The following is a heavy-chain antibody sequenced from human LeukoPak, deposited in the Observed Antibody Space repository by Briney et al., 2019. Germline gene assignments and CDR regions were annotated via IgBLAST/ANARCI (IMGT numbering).Heavy chain of an antibody. CDR1: GYTFTSYD. CDR2: MNPNSGNT. V-gene: IGHV1-8*01. J-gene: IGHJ6*02. D-gene: IGHD3-3*01. Sequence: ASVTVSCKASGYTFTSYDINWVRQATGQGLEWMGWMNPNSGNTGYAQKFQGRVTMTRNTSISTAYMELSSLRSEDTAVYYCARVGHYDFWGSTCYYYGMDVWGQGTTVTVSS. CDR3: ARVGHYDFWGSTCYYYGMDV.